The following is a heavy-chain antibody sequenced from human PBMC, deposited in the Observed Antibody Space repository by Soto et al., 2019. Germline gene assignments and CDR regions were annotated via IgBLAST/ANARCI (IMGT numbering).Heavy chain of an antibody. CDR2: ISSSSSDYT. Sequence: EVQLVESGGGLVKPGGSLRLSCAASGFSFSDYTMNWVRQAPGKGLEWVSGISSSSSDYTFYADSVRGRFTISRDNAKKSLYLQMNSLRAEDTAVYYCSRFDYGDYFFDYWGQGTLVTVSS. D-gene: IGHD4-17*01. CDR3: SRFDYGDYFFDY. CDR1: GFSFSDYT. V-gene: IGHV3-21*01. J-gene: IGHJ4*02.